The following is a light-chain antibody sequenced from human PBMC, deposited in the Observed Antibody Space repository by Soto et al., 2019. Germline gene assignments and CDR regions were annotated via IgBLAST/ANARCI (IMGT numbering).Light chain of an antibody. J-gene: IGKJ1*01. V-gene: IGKV1-5*03. Sequence: DIHMTQSPSTLSASVGDRVTITCRASQSISIWLAWYQQKPGKAPNLLTYKTSSLETGVPSRFSGSGSGTEFTLTISSLQPDDLATYYGQHWNDYSWTFGQGTKVEV. CDR3: QHWNDYSWT. CDR2: KTS. CDR1: QSISIW.